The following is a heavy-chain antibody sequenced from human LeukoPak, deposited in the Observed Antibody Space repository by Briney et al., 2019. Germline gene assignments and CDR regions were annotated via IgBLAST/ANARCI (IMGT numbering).Heavy chain of an antibody. D-gene: IGHD3-16*02. CDR3: ARDSEVSPDAFDI. CDR1: GFTVSSNY. CDR2: IYSGGST. Sequence: PGGSLRLSCAASGFTVSSNYMSWVRQAPGKGLEWVSVIYSGGSTYYADSVKGRFTISRDNAKNTLYLQMNSLRAEDTAVYYCARDSEVSPDAFDIWGQGTMVTVSS. J-gene: IGHJ3*02. V-gene: IGHV3-66*01.